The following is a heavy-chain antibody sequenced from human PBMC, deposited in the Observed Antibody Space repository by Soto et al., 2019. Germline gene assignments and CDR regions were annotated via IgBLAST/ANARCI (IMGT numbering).Heavy chain of an antibody. D-gene: IGHD6-13*01. CDR3: ARGGSWYYYYYGMDV. J-gene: IGHJ6*02. Sequence: ASVKVSCKASGYTFTSYDINWVRQATGQGLEWMGWMNPNSGNTGYAQKFQGRVTMTRNTSISTAYMELSSLRSEDTAVYYCARGGSWYYYYYGMDVWGQGTTVTVSS. V-gene: IGHV1-8*01. CDR1: GYTFTSYD. CDR2: MNPNSGNT.